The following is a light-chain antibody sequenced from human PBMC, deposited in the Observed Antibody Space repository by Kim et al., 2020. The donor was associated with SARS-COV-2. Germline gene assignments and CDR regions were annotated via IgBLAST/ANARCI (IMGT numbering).Light chain of an antibody. J-gene: IGKJ5*01. V-gene: IGKV3-15*01. CDR1: QSVTSN. Sequence: SPGERATLSCRASQSVTSNLAWYQQKPGQAPRLLIYGASTRASGIPARFSGSGSETEFTLTISSLQSEDFAVYYCQQYNDWPITFGQGTRLEIK. CDR2: GAS. CDR3: QQYNDWPIT.